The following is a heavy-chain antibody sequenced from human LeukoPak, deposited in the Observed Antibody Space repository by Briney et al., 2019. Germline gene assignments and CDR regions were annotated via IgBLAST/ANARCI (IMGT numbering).Heavy chain of an antibody. J-gene: IGHJ4*02. CDR3: AKTTANLDY. CDR2: ISAGGVTT. CDR1: GFTFNSYA. Sequence: TGGSLRLSCAASGFTFNSYAMSWVRQFPGKGLEWVSSISAGGVTTYYADSVKGRFTISRDNSKNTLDLQMSSLRAEDTALYYCAKTTANLDYWGQGTLVTVSS. D-gene: IGHD4-17*01. V-gene: IGHV3-23*01.